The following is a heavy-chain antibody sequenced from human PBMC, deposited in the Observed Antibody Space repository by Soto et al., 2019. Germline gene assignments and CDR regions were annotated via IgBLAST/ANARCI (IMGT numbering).Heavy chain of an antibody. CDR2: IYSGGST. CDR1: GFTVSSNY. J-gene: IGHJ3*02. Sequence: PGGSLRLSCAASGFTVSSNYMSWVRQAPGKGLEWVSVIYSGGSTYYADSVKGRFTISRDNSKNTLYPQMNSLRAEDTAVYYCARLNFWSGYCLDIWGQGTMVTVSS. D-gene: IGHD3-3*01. CDR3: ARLNFWSGYCLDI. V-gene: IGHV3-53*01.